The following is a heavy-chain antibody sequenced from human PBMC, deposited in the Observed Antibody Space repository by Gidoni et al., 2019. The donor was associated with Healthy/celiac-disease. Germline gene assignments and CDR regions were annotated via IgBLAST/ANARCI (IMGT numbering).Heavy chain of an antibody. CDR1: GYTFNGYY. CDR2: INPNSGGT. J-gene: IGHJ4*02. Sequence: QVQLVQSGAEVKKHGASVQISCKASGYTFNGYYMHCVRQVPGQGLEWMGWINPNSGGTNYAQKFQGRVTMTRDTSISTAYMELSRLRSDDTAVYYCARDLDQQPLGYWGQGTLVTVSS. D-gene: IGHD6-13*01. V-gene: IGHV1-2*02. CDR3: ARDLDQQPLGY.